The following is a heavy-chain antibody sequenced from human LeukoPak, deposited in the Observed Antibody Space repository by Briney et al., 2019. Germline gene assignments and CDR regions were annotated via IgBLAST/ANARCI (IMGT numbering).Heavy chain of an antibody. V-gene: IGHV3-7*01. Sequence: GESLRLSCAASGFTFSSNWMTWVRQAPGKGLEWVANIGEDGSEKYYVDSVKGRFTISRDNAKNSLYLQVNSLRAEDTAVYYCARLNYDFWSGVWEGYYMDVWGKGATVTVSS. CDR2: IGEDGSEK. J-gene: IGHJ6*03. CDR1: GFTFSSNW. D-gene: IGHD3-3*01. CDR3: ARLNYDFWSGVWEGYYMDV.